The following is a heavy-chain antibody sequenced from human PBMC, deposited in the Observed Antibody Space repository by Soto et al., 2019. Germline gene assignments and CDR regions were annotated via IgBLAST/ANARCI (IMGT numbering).Heavy chain of an antibody. CDR1: GLTFSSSG. CDR3: AKYSCSGGSCYRPTSWFDP. Sequence: EVQLLESGGGLVQPGGSLRLSCAASGLTFSSSGMSWVRQAPGKGLEWVSSISVGGQNTYYADSVRARFTISRDNSKKTLYLQMNSLRAEDTAIYYCAKYSCSGGSCYRPTSWFDPWGQGTLVTVSS. J-gene: IGHJ5*02. V-gene: IGHV3-23*01. D-gene: IGHD2-15*01. CDR2: ISVGGQNT.